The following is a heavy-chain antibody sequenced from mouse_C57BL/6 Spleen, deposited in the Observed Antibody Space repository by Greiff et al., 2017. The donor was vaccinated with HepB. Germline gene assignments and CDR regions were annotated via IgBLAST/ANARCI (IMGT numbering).Heavy chain of an antibody. CDR2: INPGSGGT. J-gene: IGHJ1*03. D-gene: IGHD1-1*01. Sequence: QVQLQQSGAELVRPGTSVKVSCKASGYAFTNYLIEWVKQRPGQGLEWIGVINPGSGGTNYNEKFKGKATLTADKSSSTAYMQLSSLTSEDSAVYVCARNYYGSIYRYFDVWGTGTTGTVSS. CDR1: GYAFTNYL. V-gene: IGHV1-54*01. CDR3: ARNYYGSIYRYFDV.